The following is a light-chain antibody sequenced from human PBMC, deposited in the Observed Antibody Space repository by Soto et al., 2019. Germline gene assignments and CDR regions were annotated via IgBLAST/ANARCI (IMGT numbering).Light chain of an antibody. V-gene: IGKV3-11*01. CDR1: QSVSSY. CDR2: DAS. J-gene: IGKJ4*01. Sequence: EIVLTQSPATLSLSPGERATLSCRASQSVSSYLAWYQQNPGQAPRLLIYDASNRATGIPARFSGSGSGTDFTLTISSLEPEDSAGYYCQQRSNWLLTFGGGTKVEIK. CDR3: QQRSNWLLT.